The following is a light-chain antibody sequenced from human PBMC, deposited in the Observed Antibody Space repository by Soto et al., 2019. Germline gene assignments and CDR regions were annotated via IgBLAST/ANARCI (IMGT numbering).Light chain of an antibody. CDR2: DAS. CDR3: QQYNSYSRT. Sequence: DIQMTQSPSTLSASVGDRVTITCRASQSISSWLAWYQQKPGKAPKLLIYDASSLESGVPSRFSGSGPGTEFTLTISSLQPDDFATYYCQQYNSYSRTFGQGTKVDIK. V-gene: IGKV1-5*01. J-gene: IGKJ1*01. CDR1: QSISSW.